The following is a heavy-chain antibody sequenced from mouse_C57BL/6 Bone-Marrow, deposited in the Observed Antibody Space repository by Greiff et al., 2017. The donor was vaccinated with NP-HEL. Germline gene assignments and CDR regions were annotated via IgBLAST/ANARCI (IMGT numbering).Heavy chain of an antibody. CDR2: INPSTGGT. J-gene: IGHJ3*01. CDR1: GYSFTGYY. Sequence: VQLQQSGPELVKPGASVKISCKASGYSFTGYYMNWVKQSPEKSLEWIGEINPSTGGTTYNQKFKAKATLTVDKSSSTAYMQLTSLTSEDSAVYYCAEDLDLQGVFADWGQGTLVTVSA. V-gene: IGHV1-42*01. D-gene: IGHD2-1*01. CDR3: AEDLDLQGVFAD.